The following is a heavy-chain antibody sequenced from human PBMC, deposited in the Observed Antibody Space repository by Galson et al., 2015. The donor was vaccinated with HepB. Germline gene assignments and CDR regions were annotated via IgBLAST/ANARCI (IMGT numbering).Heavy chain of an antibody. J-gene: IGHJ4*02. CDR1: GFTFSSYA. CDR3: AKEPYYDFWSGYLGEYYFDY. V-gene: IGHV3-23*01. Sequence: SLRLSCAASGFTFSSYAMSWVRQAPGKGLEWVSAISGSGGSTYYADSVKGRFTISRDNSKNTLYLQMNSLRAEDTAVYYCAKEPYYDFWSGYLGEYYFDYWGQGTLVTVSS. CDR2: ISGSGGST. D-gene: IGHD3-3*01.